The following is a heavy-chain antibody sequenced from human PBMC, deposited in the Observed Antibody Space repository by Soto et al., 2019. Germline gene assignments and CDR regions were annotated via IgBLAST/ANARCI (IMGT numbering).Heavy chain of an antibody. V-gene: IGHV3-7*01. CDR1: GFIFRNHW. Sequence: ELQLVEFGGGLVQPGGSRRLSCAVSGFIFRNHWMGWARQTPGKGLEWVALIKQDGSETYYMDSVRGRFTISRDNAKNSLYLQMNSLRADDTAVYYCTRDWDSWGQGTLVTVSS. J-gene: IGHJ4*02. CDR3: TRDWDS. CDR2: IKQDGSET.